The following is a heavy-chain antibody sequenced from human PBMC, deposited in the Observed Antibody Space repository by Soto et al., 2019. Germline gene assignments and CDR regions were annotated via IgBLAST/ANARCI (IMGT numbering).Heavy chain of an antibody. CDR1: GYTFTSYD. CDR2: MSPKTANT. V-gene: IGHV1-8*01. J-gene: IGHJ5*01. D-gene: IGHD7-27*01. CDR3: TGGPPNWGFDS. Sequence: ASVKASCKASGYTFTSYDINWVRQTAGQGLEWMGWMSPKTANTGYAQKFQGRVTMTRSTSISTAYMELSSLTSEDTAVYYCTGGPPNWGFDSWGQGTPVTVSS.